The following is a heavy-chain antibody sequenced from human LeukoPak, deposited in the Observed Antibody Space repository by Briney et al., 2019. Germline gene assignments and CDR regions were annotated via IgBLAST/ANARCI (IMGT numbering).Heavy chain of an antibody. CDR2: INHSGST. V-gene: IGHV4-34*01. Sequence: PSETLSLTCAVYGGSFSGYYWSWIRQPPGKGLEWIGEINHSGSTNYNPSLKSRVTMSVDTSKNQFSLKLSSVTAADTAVYYCARGLSIAARRRAPFDYWGQGTLVTVSS. J-gene: IGHJ4*02. CDR3: ARGLSIAARRRAPFDY. D-gene: IGHD6-6*01. CDR1: GGSFSGYY.